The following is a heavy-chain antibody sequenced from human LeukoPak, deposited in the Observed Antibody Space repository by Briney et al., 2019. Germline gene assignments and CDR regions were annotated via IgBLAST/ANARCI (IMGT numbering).Heavy chain of an antibody. D-gene: IGHD6-6*01. Sequence: SETLSLTCTVSGGSISSSSYYWGWIRQPPGKGLEWIGSIYYSGSTYYNPSLKSRVTISVDTSKNQFSLKLSSVTAADTAVYYCARPGRRSSEDYWGQGTLVTVSS. V-gene: IGHV4-39*01. CDR3: ARPGRRSSEDY. CDR2: IYYSGST. CDR1: GGSISSSSYY. J-gene: IGHJ4*02.